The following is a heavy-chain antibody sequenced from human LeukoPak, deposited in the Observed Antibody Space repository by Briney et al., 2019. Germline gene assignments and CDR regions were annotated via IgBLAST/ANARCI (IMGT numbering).Heavy chain of an antibody. J-gene: IGHJ4*02. Sequence: ASVKVSCKASGYTFTSYYMHWVRQAPGQGLEWMGIINPSGGSTSYAQKFQGRVTMTRDTSTSTVYMELSRLRSDDTAVYYCAREGCQGETKQLVCFFDYWGQGTLVTVSS. CDR1: GYTFTSYY. V-gene: IGHV1-46*01. CDR2: INPSGGST. CDR3: AREGCQGETKQLVCFFDY. D-gene: IGHD6-6*01.